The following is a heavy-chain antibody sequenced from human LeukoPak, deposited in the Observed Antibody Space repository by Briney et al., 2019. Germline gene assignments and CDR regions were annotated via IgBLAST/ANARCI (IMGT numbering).Heavy chain of an antibody. CDR2: INPNSGGT. V-gene: IGHV1-2*02. Sequence: ASVKVSFKASGYTFTGYYMHWVRQAPGQGLEWMGWINPNSGGTNYAQKFQGRVTMTRDTSISTAYMELSRLRSDDTAVYYCARDRAAADGVGNWFDPWGQGTLVTVPS. D-gene: IGHD6-13*01. CDR1: GYTFTGYY. CDR3: ARDRAAADGVGNWFDP. J-gene: IGHJ5*02.